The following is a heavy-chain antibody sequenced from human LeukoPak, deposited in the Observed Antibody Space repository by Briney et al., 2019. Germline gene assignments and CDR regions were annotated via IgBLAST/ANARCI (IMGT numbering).Heavy chain of an antibody. CDR1: GFTFSSYE. V-gene: IGHV3-48*03. D-gene: IGHD4-17*01. CDR3: AILGDYDSSTYYYYYMDV. Sequence: WGALRLSCAASGFTFSSYEMNWVRQAPGKGLEWVSYISSSGSTIYYADSVKGRFTISRDNAKNSLYLQMNSLRAEDTAVYYCAILGDYDSSTYYYYYMDVWGKGTTVTISS. J-gene: IGHJ6*03. CDR2: ISSSGSTI.